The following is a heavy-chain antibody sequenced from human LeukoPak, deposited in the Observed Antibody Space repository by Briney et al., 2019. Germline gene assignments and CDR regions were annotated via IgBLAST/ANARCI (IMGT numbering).Heavy chain of an antibody. CDR2: IRYDGSNK. CDR1: GFTFSSYG. CDR3: AREVLPAAMGIDY. J-gene: IGHJ4*02. D-gene: IGHD2-2*01. Sequence: GGSLRLSCAASGFTFSSYGMHWVRQAPGKGLEWVAFIRYDGSNKYYADSLKGRFTTSRDNARNSLYLQMNSLRAEDTAVYYCAREVLPAAMGIDYWGQGTLVTVSS. V-gene: IGHV3-30*02.